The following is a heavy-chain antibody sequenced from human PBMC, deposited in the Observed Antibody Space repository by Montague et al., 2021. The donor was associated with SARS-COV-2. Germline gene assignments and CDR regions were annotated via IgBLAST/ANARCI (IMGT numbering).Heavy chain of an antibody. CDR1: GGSISSPDYY. Sequence: SETLSLTYTVSGGSISSPDYYWGWIRQSPGKGLEWIGSISYTGRTYHNPSLRSRVSFSMDTSKNHFSLSLSSVTVADTAVYFCARQLPSYCATNKCYPYYFDGWGQGALVTVSS. J-gene: IGHJ4*02. CDR2: ISYTGRT. V-gene: IGHV4-39*01. CDR3: ARQLPSYCATNKCYPYYFDG. D-gene: IGHD2-8*01.